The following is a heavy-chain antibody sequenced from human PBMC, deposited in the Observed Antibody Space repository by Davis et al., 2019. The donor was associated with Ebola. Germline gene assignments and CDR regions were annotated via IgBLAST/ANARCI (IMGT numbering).Heavy chain of an antibody. J-gene: IGHJ2*01. CDR2: ISSSGSTI. Sequence: GESLKISCAASGFTFSDYYMSWIRQAPGKGLEWVSYISSSGSTIYYADSVKGRFTISRDNAKNSLYLQMNSLRAEDTAVYYCAREPRITIFGVVTHYWYFDLWGRGTLVTVSS. CDR1: GFTFSDYY. V-gene: IGHV3-11*01. CDR3: AREPRITIFGVVTHYWYFDL. D-gene: IGHD3-3*01.